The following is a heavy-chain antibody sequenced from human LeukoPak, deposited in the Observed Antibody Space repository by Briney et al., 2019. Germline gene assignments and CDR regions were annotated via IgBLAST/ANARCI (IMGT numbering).Heavy chain of an antibody. CDR1: VFTFSTYE. Sequence: GGSLTLSRPASVFTFSTYEINGVRQAPGRGGEWVSSISSSSTYIYYADSVKGRFTISRDNAKRSLYLQMNSLRAEDTAVYYCVPLATNRVGSWGQGTRVIVSS. CDR3: VPLATNRVGS. CDR2: ISSSSTYI. V-gene: IGHV3-21*01. D-gene: IGHD5-12*01. J-gene: IGHJ5*02.